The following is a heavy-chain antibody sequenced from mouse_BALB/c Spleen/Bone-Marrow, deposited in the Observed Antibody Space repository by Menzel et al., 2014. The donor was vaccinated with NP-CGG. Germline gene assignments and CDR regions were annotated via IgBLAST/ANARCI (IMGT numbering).Heavy chain of an antibody. CDR3: ARGGNYSY. J-gene: IGHJ2*01. Sequence: QVQLQQSGAELVKPGASVKLSCKTSGYTFTNYWIQWVKQRPGQGLGWIGEIFPGIGTTYYNEKFKGKATLTIDTSSSTAYMQLSSLTYEDSDVYFCARGGNYSYWGQDTTLTVSS. D-gene: IGHD2-1*01. CDR2: IFPGIGTT. V-gene: IGHV1S132*01. CDR1: GYTFTNYW.